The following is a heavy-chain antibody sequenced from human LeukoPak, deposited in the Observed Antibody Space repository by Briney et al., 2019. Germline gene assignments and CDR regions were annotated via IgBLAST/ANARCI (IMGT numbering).Heavy chain of an antibody. CDR1: GDTFTDTY. CDR2: IYPDGSDT. CDR3: ARCLHRNSFVY. D-gene: IGHD1-14*01. J-gene: IGHJ4*02. Sequence: GESLKISCKGSGDTFTDTYIAWVRQVAGKGLEWMGIIYPDGSDTRCSPSFQGQVTISVDHSISTAYLQWTSLKTSDTAMYYGARCLHRNSFVYWGQGALVTVSS. V-gene: IGHV5-51*01.